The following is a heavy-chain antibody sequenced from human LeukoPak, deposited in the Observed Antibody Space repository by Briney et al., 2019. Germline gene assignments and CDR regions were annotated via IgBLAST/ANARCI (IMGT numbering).Heavy chain of an antibody. CDR1: GFTFDDYA. Sequence: PGRSLRLSCAASGFTFDDYAMHWVRQPPGKGLEWVSGISWNSGSIGYADSVKGRFTISRDNAKNSLYLQMNSLRAEDMALYYCTSSSFDYWGQGTLVTVSS. CDR3: TSSSFDY. CDR2: ISWNSGSI. J-gene: IGHJ4*02. D-gene: IGHD6-6*01. V-gene: IGHV3-9*03.